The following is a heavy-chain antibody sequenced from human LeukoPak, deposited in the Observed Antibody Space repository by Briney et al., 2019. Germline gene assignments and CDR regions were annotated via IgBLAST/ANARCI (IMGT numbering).Heavy chain of an antibody. V-gene: IGHV1-69*05. D-gene: IGHD1-26*01. CDR2: IIPIFGTA. CDR1: GYTFTSYA. Sequence: GASVKVSCKASGYTFTSYAISWVRQAPGQGLEWMGGIIPIFGTANYAQKFQGRVTITTDESTSTAYMELSSLRSEDTAVYYCAREWELLEVVGAFDIWGQGTMVTVSS. CDR3: AREWELLEVVGAFDI. J-gene: IGHJ3*02.